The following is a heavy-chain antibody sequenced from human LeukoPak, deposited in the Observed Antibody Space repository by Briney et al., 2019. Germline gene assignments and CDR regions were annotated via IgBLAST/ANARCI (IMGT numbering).Heavy chain of an antibody. CDR3: ARALDGYNYDY. D-gene: IGHD5-24*01. CDR2: IYSGGST. J-gene: IGHJ4*02. V-gene: IGHV3-53*01. Sequence: GGSPRLSCAASGFTVSSNYMSWVRQAPGKGLEWVSVIYSGGSTYYADSVKGRFTISRDNSKNTLYLQMNSLRAEDTAVYYCARALDGYNYDYWGQGTLVTVSS. CDR1: GFTVSSNY.